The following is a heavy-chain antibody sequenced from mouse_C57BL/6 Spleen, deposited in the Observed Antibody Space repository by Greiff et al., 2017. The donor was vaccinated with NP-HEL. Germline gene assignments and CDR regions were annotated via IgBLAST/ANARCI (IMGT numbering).Heavy chain of an antibody. J-gene: IGHJ1*03. Sequence: QVHVKQSGAELVRPGTSVKVSCKASGYAFTNYLIEWVKQRPGQGLEWIGVINPGSGGTNYNEKFKGKATLTADKSSSTAYMQLSSLTSEDSAVYFCARFPSGTGYFDVWGTGTTVTVSS. D-gene: IGHD4-1*01. CDR3: ARFPSGTGYFDV. CDR2: INPGSGGT. V-gene: IGHV1-54*01. CDR1: GYAFTNYL.